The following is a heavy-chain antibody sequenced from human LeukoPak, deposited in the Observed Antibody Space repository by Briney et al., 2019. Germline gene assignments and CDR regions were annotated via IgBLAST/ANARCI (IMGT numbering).Heavy chain of an antibody. D-gene: IGHD6-6*01. CDR1: GFTFSSYS. CDR2: ISSSSSTI. CDR3: ASQIAARRGWFDP. J-gene: IGHJ5*02. V-gene: IGHV3-48*01. Sequence: GGSLRLSCAASGFTFSSYSMNWVRQAPGKGLEWVSYISSSSSTIYYADSVKGRFTISRDNAKNSLYLQMNSLRAEDTAVYYCASQIAARRGWFDPWGQGTLVTVSS.